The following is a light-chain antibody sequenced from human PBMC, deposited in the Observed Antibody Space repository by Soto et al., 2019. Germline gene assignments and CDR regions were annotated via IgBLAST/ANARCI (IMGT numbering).Light chain of an antibody. CDR2: WAS. Sequence: DIVMTQSPDSLAVSLGERATINCKSSQSVLYSSNNKNYLAWYQQNPGQPPKLLIYWASTRESGVPERFSGSGSGTDYSLTISSLQAEDVAVYYCQQYYITPPLTFGGGTKVEIK. J-gene: IGKJ4*01. CDR3: QQYYITPPLT. V-gene: IGKV4-1*01. CDR1: QSVLYSSNNKNY.